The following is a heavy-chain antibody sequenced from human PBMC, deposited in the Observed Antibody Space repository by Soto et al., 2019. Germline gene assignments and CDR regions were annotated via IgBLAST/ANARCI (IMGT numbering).Heavy chain of an antibody. D-gene: IGHD3-16*01. CDR1: GFTFSDYA. J-gene: IGHJ6*02. Sequence: GGSLRLSCAASGFTFSDYAMSWVRQAPGKGLEGVSAISGSGGSTYYADSVKGRFTISRDNSKNTLYLQMNSLRAEDTAVYYCAKEDLDYYHYYGRDLWGHGTTVTASS. CDR2: ISGSGGST. V-gene: IGHV3-23*01. CDR3: AKEDLDYYHYYGRDL.